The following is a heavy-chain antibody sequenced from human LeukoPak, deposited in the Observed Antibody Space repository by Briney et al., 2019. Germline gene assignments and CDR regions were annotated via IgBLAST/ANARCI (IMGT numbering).Heavy chain of an antibody. J-gene: IGHJ4*02. CDR1: GGSISSSSYY. CDR3: ARRPRSLRWDQYRPLDY. D-gene: IGHD2-21*01. CDR2: INHSGST. V-gene: IGHV4-39*07. Sequence: TSETLSLTCTVSGGSISSSSYYWSWIRQPPGKGLEWIGEINHSGSTNYNPSLKSRVTISVDTSKNQFSLKLSSVTAADTAVYYRARRPRSLRWDQYRPLDYWGQGTLVTVSS.